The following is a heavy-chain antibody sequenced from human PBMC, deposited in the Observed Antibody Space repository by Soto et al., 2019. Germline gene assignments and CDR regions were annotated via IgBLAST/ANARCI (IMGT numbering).Heavy chain of an antibody. Sequence: ASVKGSCKASGYTFTSYYMHWVRQAPGQGLEWMGIINPSGGSTSYAQKFQGRVTMTRDTSTSTVYMELSSLRSEDTAVCYCARDIVVVPAAIRVYYYYGMDVWGQGTTVTVSS. J-gene: IGHJ6*02. CDR1: GYTFTSYY. D-gene: IGHD2-2*02. V-gene: IGHV1-46*01. CDR3: ARDIVVVPAAIRVYYYYGMDV. CDR2: INPSGGST.